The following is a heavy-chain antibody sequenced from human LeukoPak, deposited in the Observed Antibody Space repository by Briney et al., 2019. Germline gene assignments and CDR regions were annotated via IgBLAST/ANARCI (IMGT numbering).Heavy chain of an antibody. CDR3: ARVIVVVPAATFYYYYYMDV. D-gene: IGHD2-2*01. CDR1: GGTFSSYA. Sequence: SVKVSCKASGGTFSSYAISWVRQAPGQGLEWMGGIIPIFGTANYAQKFQGRVTITADESTSTAYMELSSLRSEDTAVYYCARVIVVVPAATFYYYYYMDVWGKGTTVTVSS. J-gene: IGHJ6*03. V-gene: IGHV1-69*13. CDR2: IIPIFGTA.